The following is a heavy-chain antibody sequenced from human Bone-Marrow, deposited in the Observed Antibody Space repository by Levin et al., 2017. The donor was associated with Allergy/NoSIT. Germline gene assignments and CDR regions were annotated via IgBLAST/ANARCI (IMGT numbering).Heavy chain of an antibody. J-gene: IGHJ6*02. CDR3: ARGGVVPAAMRRHYYYALDV. CDR1: GFTFSDYY. V-gene: IGHV3-11*01. D-gene: IGHD2-2*01. CDR2: ISDSGDHL. Sequence: GESLKISCAASGFTFSDYYMNWIRQAPGKGLEWLSYISDSGDHLFYADSIKGRFTISRDNAKNSLYLQLSSLRADDTAVYYCARGGVVPAAMRRHYYYALDVWGQGTTVAVSS.